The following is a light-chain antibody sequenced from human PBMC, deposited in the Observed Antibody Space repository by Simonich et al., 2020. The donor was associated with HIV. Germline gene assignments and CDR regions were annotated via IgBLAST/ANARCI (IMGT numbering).Light chain of an antibody. CDR1: QSLLPSNGYNY. CDR2: LGS. J-gene: IGKJ1*01. CDR3: MQALQTPRT. Sequence: DIIMTQSPLSLPVTPGEPASISCRSSQSLLPSNGYNYLAWYLQKPGQSPQLLFYLGSTRAYGVPDRFSGSGSGTDFTLKIRRVEAEDVGVYYCMQALQTPRTFGLGTKVEIK. V-gene: IGKV2-28*01.